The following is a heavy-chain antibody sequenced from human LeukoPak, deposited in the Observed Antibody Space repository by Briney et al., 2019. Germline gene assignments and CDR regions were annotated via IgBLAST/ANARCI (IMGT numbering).Heavy chain of an antibody. CDR2: INRDGSRT. CDR1: GFTFSTSW. CDR3: ARGPPMYSYGSSAYHYDYFEF. J-gene: IGHJ4*02. D-gene: IGHD3-22*01. V-gene: IGHV3-74*01. Sequence: GGSLRLSCAASGFTFSTSWMHWVRQAPGKGVGWVSHINRDGSRTTYADSVRGRFTISRDNSKNTLYLQLNSLRADGTAIYYCARGPPMYSYGSSAYHYDYFEFWGQGTLVTVSS.